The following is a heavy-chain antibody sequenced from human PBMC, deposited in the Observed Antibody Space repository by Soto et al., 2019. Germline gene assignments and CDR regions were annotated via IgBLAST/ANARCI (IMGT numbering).Heavy chain of an antibody. CDR2: IYYIGST. CDR1: GGSISSGGYY. D-gene: IGHD2-21*02. J-gene: IGHJ6*02. V-gene: IGHV4-31*03. CDR3: ARVCGGDCHYGMDV. Sequence: QVQLQESGPGLVKPSQTLSLTCTVSGGSISSGGYYWSWIRQHPGKALEWIGYIYYIGSTYYNSALKTRVTISVDTSKKQFSLKLSSVTAADTAVYYCARVCGGDCHYGMDVWGQGTTVTVSS.